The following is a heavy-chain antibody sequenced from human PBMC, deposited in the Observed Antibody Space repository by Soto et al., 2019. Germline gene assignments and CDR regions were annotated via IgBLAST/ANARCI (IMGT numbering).Heavy chain of an antibody. CDR2: ISGSGGST. Sequence: GGSLRLSCEVSGFTFSSYAMSWVRQAPGRGLEWVSSISGSGGSTYHADSVNGRFTISRDNSKNTVFLQMNSLRAEGTAVYYCAKDSPYSASYKEDGFDIWGQGSLVTVSS. V-gene: IGHV3-23*01. D-gene: IGHD1-26*01. CDR1: GFTFSSYA. CDR3: AKDSPYSASYKEDGFDI. J-gene: IGHJ3*02.